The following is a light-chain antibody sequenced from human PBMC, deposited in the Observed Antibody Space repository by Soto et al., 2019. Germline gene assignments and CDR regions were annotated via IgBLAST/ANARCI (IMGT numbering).Light chain of an antibody. CDR2: EVN. J-gene: IGLJ1*01. CDR3: SCLSTTSTPIV. Sequence: QSVLSQPASMSVSPGQSITSPCTGASSDIGLYNYVSWYQHHPGKAPKLLISEVNIRPSGLSDRFSASKAGNTASLTISGLQPEDEAYYYCSCLSTTSTPIVFGTGTKVTVL. V-gene: IGLV2-14*01. CDR1: SSDIGLYNY.